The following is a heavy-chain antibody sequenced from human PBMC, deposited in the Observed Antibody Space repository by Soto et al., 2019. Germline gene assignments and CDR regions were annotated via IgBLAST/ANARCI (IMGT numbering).Heavy chain of an antibody. CDR3: AKDRTKGQPAPFLGYCSGGSCYDPYNWFDP. V-gene: IGHV3-23*01. CDR1: GFTFSSYA. J-gene: IGHJ5*02. D-gene: IGHD2-15*01. CDR2: ISGSGGST. Sequence: GGSLRLSCAASGFTFSSYAMSWVRQAPGKGLEWVSAISGSGGSTYYADSVKGRFTISRDNSKNTLYLQMNSLRAEDTAVYYCAKDRTKGQPAPFLGYCSGGSCYDPYNWFDPWGQGTLVTVSS.